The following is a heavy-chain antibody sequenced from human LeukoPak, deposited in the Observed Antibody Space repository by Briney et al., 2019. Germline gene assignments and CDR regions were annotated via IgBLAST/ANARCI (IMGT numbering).Heavy chain of an antibody. J-gene: IGHJ5*02. V-gene: IGHV3-9*01. Sequence: GGSLRLSCAASGSTFDDYATHWVRQAPGKGLEWVSGISWNSGSIGYADSVKGRFTISRDNAKNSLYLQMNSLRAGDTALYYCAKGASRDGGVSGAWGKGTLVTVSS. CDR1: GSTFDDYA. D-gene: IGHD2-8*02. CDR3: AKGASRDGGVSGA. CDR2: ISWNSGSI.